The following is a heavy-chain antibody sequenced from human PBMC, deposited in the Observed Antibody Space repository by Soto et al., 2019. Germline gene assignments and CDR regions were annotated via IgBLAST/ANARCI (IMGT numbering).Heavy chain of an antibody. CDR3: ARVLSFRDPYDILTGYYSPRPYYFDY. V-gene: IGHV4-31*03. D-gene: IGHD3-9*01. Sequence: SETLFLTCTVSGGSISSGGYYWSWIRQHPGKGLEWIGYIYYSGSTYYNPSLKSRVTISVDTSKNQFSLKLSSVTAADTAVYYCARVLSFRDPYDILTGYYSPRPYYFDYWGQGTLVTVSS. J-gene: IGHJ4*02. CDR1: GGSISSGGYY. CDR2: IYYSGST.